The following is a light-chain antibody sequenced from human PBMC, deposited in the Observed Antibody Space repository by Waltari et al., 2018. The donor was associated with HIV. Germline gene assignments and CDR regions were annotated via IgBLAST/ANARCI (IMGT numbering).Light chain of an antibody. CDR3: QSYDTRLSGSV. CDR1: SSTIGAGYD. V-gene: IGLV1-40*01. CDR2: GNS. J-gene: IGLJ3*02. Sequence: QSVLTQPPSVSGAPGQRVTISCTGSSSTIGAGYDVHWYQQLPGTAPKLLIYGNSNRPSGVPDRFSGSKSGTSASLAITGLLAEDEADYYCQSYDTRLSGSVFGGGTKLTVL.